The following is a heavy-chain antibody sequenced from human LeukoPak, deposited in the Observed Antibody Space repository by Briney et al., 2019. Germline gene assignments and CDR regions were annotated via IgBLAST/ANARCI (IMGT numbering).Heavy chain of an antibody. CDR3: IKSSGDWH. CDR2: ISSKTDGGTT. CDR1: GFIFSNAW. D-gene: IGHD2-21*02. J-gene: IGHJ4*02. Sequence: GGSLRLSCTTSGFIFSNAWMSWVRQAPGKGLEWVGRISSKTDGGTTDYAAPVKGRFTISRDDSKNTLYLQMNSLKTEDTAVYFCIKSSGDWHWGQGTLVTVSS. V-gene: IGHV3-15*01.